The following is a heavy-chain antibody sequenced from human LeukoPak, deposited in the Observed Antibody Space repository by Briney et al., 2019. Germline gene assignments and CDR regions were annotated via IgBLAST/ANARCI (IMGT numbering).Heavy chain of an antibody. CDR3: ATHRKNYYDSSGYYGNSFGN. CDR1: GGTFSSYA. Sequence: SVKVSCKASGGTFSSYAISWVRQAPGQGLEWMGRIISIFGTANYAQKFQGRVTITTDESTSTAYMELSSLRSEDTAVYYCATHRKNYYDSSGYYGNSFGNWGQGTLVTVSS. J-gene: IGHJ4*02. CDR2: IISIFGTA. D-gene: IGHD3-22*01. V-gene: IGHV1-69*05.